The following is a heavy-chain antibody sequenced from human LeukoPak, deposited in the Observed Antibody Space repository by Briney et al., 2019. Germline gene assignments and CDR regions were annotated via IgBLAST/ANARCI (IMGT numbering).Heavy chain of an antibody. CDR3: ARLARVRGVKFFDY. CDR2: IYYSGST. J-gene: IGHJ4*02. CDR1: GGSISSYY. V-gene: IGHV4-59*12. D-gene: IGHD3-10*01. Sequence: SEALSLTCTVSGGSISSYYWSWIRQPPGKGLEWIGYIYYSGSTNYNPSLKSRVTISVDTSKNQFSLKLSSVTAADTAVYYCARLARVRGVKFFDYWGQGTLVTVSS.